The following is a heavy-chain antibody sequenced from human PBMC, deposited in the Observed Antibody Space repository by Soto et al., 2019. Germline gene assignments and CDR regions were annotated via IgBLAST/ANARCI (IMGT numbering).Heavy chain of an antibody. J-gene: IGHJ4*02. Sequence: QVQLQQWGTGLLKPSETLSLTCAMSGGSFSGFHWSYIRQSPGKGLEWIGEIDHSGVTMYNPSFNRRVPISLDTPKGQFSLELNTVTAADTAVYYCARRTLSMIRGACDFCGQGTLVTVSS. CDR1: GGSFSGFH. V-gene: IGHV4-34*01. CDR3: ARRTLSMIRGACDF. CDR2: IDHSGVT. D-gene: IGHD3-10*01.